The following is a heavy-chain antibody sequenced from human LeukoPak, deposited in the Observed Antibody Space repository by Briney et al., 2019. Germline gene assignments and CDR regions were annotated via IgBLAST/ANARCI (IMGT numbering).Heavy chain of an antibody. D-gene: IGHD3-22*01. CDR2: IIPILGIA. V-gene: IGHV1-69*04. Sequence: GASVKVSCKASGGTFSSYAISWVRQAPGQGLEWMGRIIPILGIANYAQKFQDRVTITADKSTSTAYMELSSLRSEDTAVYYCARAMYYYDSSGSGNAFDIWGQGTMVTVSS. CDR3: ARAMYYYDSSGSGNAFDI. CDR1: GGTFSSYA. J-gene: IGHJ3*02.